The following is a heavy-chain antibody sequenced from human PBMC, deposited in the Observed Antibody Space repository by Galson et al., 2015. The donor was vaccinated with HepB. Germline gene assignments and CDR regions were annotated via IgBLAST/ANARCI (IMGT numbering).Heavy chain of an antibody. CDR3: ARGDPFDSSCLNWFDP. D-gene: IGHD3-22*01. J-gene: IGHJ5*02. CDR1: GGTFSSYA. CDR2: IIPIFGTA. V-gene: IGHV1-69*13. Sequence: SVKVSCKASGGTFSSYAISWVRQAPGQGLEWMGGIIPIFGTANYAQKFQGRVTITADESTSTAYMELSSLRSEDTAVYYCARGDPFDSSCLNWFDPWGQGTLVTVSS.